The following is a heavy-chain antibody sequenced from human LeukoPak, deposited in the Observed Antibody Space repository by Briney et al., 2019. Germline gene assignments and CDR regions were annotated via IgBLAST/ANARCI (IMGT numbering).Heavy chain of an antibody. D-gene: IGHD3-10*01. CDR1: GFTFSSYE. Sequence: GGSLRLSCAASGFTFSSYEMNWVRQAPGKGLEWVSYISSSGSTIYYADSVKGRFTISRDNAKNSLYLQMNSLRAEDTAVYYCARDRQLLWFGELNYFDYWGQGTLVTVSS. V-gene: IGHV3-48*03. CDR2: ISSSGSTI. CDR3: ARDRQLLWFGELNYFDY. J-gene: IGHJ4*02.